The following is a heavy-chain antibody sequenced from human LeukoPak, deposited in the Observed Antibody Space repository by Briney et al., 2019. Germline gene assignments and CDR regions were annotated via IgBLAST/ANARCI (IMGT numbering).Heavy chain of an antibody. J-gene: IGHJ4*02. D-gene: IGHD1-26*01. CDR2: ISSSSGYI. V-gene: IGHV3-21*01. CDR3: ARDTSGSNAFDY. CDR1: GFTFSCYS. Sequence: GGSLRLSCAASGFTFSCYSMNWVRQAPGKGLEWVSSISSSSGYIYYADSVKGRFTISRDNAKNSLYLQMNSLRAEDTAMYYCARDTSGSNAFDYWGQGTLVTVSS.